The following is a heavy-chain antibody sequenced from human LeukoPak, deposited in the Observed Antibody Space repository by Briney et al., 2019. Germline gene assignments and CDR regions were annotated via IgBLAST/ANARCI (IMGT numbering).Heavy chain of an antibody. Sequence: GESLKISCKGAGYSFTSQWIGWGRQMPGKGLEWMGMIYPGNSDTRYSPSFQGQGSIPAYKSMNTAYVQSSSLRASDPAMYYCARIGYCSDTSCYYYYYLDVWRKATTVTVPS. J-gene: IGHJ6*03. D-gene: IGHD2-2*01. V-gene: IGHV5-51*01. CDR2: IYPGNSDT. CDR3: ARIGYCSDTSCYYYYYLDV. CDR1: GYSFTSQW.